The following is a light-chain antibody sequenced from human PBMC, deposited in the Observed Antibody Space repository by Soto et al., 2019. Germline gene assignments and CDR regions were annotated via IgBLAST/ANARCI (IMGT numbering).Light chain of an antibody. CDR2: AAS. CDR1: QSISSY. V-gene: IGKV1-39*01. J-gene: IGKJ1*01. CDR3: QQRYSTPRT. Sequence: DIQMTQSPSSLSASVGDRVTITCRASQSISSYLNWYQQKPGKAPKLLIYAASSLQSGVPSRFSGSGSGTDFTLTISSLQPEDFANYYCQQRYSTPRTFGQGDKVGIQ.